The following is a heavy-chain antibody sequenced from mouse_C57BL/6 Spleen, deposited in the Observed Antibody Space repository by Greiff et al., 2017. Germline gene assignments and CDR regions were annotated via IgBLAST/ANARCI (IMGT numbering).Heavy chain of an antibody. J-gene: IGHJ2*01. Sequence: QVQLQQSGAELVKPGASVKISCKASGYAFSSYWMNWVKQRPGKGLEWIGQIYPGDGDTNYNGKFKGKATLTADKSSSTAYMPLSSLTSEDSAVYFCARYSTGADFDYWCQGTTLTVSS. D-gene: IGHD4-1*02. CDR3: ARYSTGADFDY. V-gene: IGHV1-80*01. CDR2: IYPGDGDT. CDR1: GYAFSSYW.